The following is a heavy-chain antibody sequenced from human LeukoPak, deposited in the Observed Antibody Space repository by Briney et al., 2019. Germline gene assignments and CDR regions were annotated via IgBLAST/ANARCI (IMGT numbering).Heavy chain of an antibody. CDR1: GYTFTSYG. D-gene: IGHD2-2*03. CDR3: ARVDIVVVPAAKGPYYYYGMGV. J-gene: IGHJ6*02. CDR2: ISAYKGNT. V-gene: IGHV1-18*01. Sequence: ASVKVSCKASGYTFTSYGISWVRQAPGQGLEWMGWISAYKGNTNYAQKLQGRVTMTTDTSTSTAYMELRSLRSDDTAVYYCARVDIVVVPAAKGPYYYYGMGVWGQGTTVTVSS.